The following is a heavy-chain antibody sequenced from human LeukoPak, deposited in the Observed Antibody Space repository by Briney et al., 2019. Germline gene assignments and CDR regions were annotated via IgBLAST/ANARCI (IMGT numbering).Heavy chain of an antibody. V-gene: IGHV3-30*03. J-gene: IGHJ4*02. CDR3: ARDPPSYSSSWYEDY. Sequence: GGSLRLSCAASGFTFSSYGMHWVRQAPGKGLEWVATISYGETNKYYADSVQGRFTISRDSSKNTLYLQMNSLRAEDTAVYYCARDPPSYSSSWYEDYWGQGTLVTVSS. D-gene: IGHD6-13*01. CDR2: ISYGETNK. CDR1: GFTFSSYG.